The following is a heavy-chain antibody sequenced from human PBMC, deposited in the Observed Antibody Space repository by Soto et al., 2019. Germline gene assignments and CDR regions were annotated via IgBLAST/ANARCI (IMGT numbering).Heavy chain of an antibody. CDR3: ARTMTTVTTDAFDI. CDR2: INHSGST. Sequence: QVQLQQWGAGLLKPSETLSLTCAVYGGSFSGYYWSWIRQPPGKGLEWIGEINHSGSTNYNPSLKSRVTTSVDPSKNQFSLKLSSVTAADTAVYYCARTMTTVTTDAFDIWGQGTMVTVSS. D-gene: IGHD4-17*01. CDR1: GGSFSGYY. J-gene: IGHJ3*02. V-gene: IGHV4-34*01.